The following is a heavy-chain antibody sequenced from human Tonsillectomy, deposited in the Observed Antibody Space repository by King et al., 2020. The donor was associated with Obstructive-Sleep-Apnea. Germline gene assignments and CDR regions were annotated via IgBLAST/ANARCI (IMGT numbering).Heavy chain of an antibody. Sequence: VQLVESGGGLVQPGGSLRLSCAASGVTFSSYDMHWVRQATGKVLEWVSAIGTAGDTYYPGSVKGRLTISRENAKNSFYLKMNSLRAGDTAVYYCARGNAMVTSMDVWGQGTTVTVSS. J-gene: IGHJ6*02. CDR2: IGTAGDT. D-gene: IGHD5-18*01. CDR1: GVTFSSYD. V-gene: IGHV3-13*04. CDR3: ARGNAMVTSMDV.